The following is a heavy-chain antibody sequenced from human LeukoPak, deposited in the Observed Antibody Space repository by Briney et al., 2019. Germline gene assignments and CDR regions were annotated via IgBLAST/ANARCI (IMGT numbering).Heavy chain of an antibody. V-gene: IGHV3-30*18. CDR1: GLTFSSYG. J-gene: IGHJ4*02. Sequence: GGSLRLSCAASGLTFSSYGMHWVRQAPGKGLEWVAVISYDGSNKYYADSVKGRFTISRDNSKNTLYLQMNSLRAEDTAVYYCAKDDAYYYDSSGPPHYFDYWGQGTLVTVSS. CDR2: ISYDGSNK. CDR3: AKDDAYYYDSSGPPHYFDY. D-gene: IGHD3-22*01.